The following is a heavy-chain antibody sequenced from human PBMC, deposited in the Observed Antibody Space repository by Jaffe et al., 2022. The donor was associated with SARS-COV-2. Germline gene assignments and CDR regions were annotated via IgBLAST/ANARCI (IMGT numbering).Heavy chain of an antibody. CDR1: EFIFGMYS. V-gene: IGHV3-30*04. D-gene: IGHD3-22*01. J-gene: IGHJ4*02. CDR2: ISFDRSIT. Sequence: QVQLVESGGAVVQPGSSLRLSCAASEFIFGMYSMQWVRQAPGKGLEWVAVISFDRSITNYADSVKGRFTISRDNSKKTLNLQMDSLRPEDTAVYYCARGHYDSSALPDYWGLGTLVTVSS. CDR3: ARGHYDSSALPDY.